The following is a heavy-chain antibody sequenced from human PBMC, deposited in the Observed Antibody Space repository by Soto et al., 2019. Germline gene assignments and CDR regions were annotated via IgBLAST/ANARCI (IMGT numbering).Heavy chain of an antibody. Sequence: EVQLVESGGGLVQPGGSLRLSCVVSGITFSTYRMHWVRQAPGKGLVWVSHIKSDGTVTHYTDSVRGRFIISRDNAKNTLFLQMNSLRAEDTAVYYCARVNYDFWSGYYLDYLGQGTLVTVSS. J-gene: IGHJ4*02. CDR2: IKSDGTVT. CDR1: GITFSTYR. D-gene: IGHD3-3*01. CDR3: ARVNYDFWSGYYLDY. V-gene: IGHV3-74*01.